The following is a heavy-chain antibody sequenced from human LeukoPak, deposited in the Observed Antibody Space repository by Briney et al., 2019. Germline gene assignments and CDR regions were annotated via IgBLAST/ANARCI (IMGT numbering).Heavy chain of an antibody. CDR3: AGTYKYGSGYHMDV. CDR2: IYTSGST. CDR1: GGSISSYY. V-gene: IGHV4-4*07. Sequence: PSETLSLTCTVSGGSISSYYWSWIRQPAGKGLEWIGRIYTSGSTNYNPSLKSRVTMSVDTSKNQFSLKLSSVTAADTAVYYCAGTYKYGSGYHMDVWGKGTTVTISS. J-gene: IGHJ6*03. D-gene: IGHD3-10*01.